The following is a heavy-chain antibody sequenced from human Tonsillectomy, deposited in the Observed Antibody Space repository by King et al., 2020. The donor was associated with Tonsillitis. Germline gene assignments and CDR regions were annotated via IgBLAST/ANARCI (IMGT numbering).Heavy chain of an antibody. D-gene: IGHD1-14*01. CDR3: TRRAVITYFDP. V-gene: IGHV3-49*03. CDR2: IRSKAYGGKT. Sequence: VQLVESGGGLVQPGRSLRLSCTASGFIFDDYAMSWFRQAPGKGLEWVSFIRSKAYGGKTEYAASVKGRFTISRDDSKNIAYLQMNSLITEDTAVYYCTRRAVITYFDPWGQGTLVTVSS. J-gene: IGHJ5*02. CDR1: GFIFDDYA.